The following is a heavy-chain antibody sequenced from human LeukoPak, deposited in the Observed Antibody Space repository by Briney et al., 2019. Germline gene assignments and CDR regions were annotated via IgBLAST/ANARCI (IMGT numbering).Heavy chain of an antibody. CDR1: GFTFSSYS. CDR2: ISSSSSTI. V-gene: IGHV3-48*04. CDR3: TRDPLEVVIADNFDY. J-gene: IGHJ4*02. D-gene: IGHD2-21*01. Sequence: PGGSLRLSCAASGFTFSSYSMNWVRQAPGKGLEWVSYISSSSSTIYYADSVKGRFTVSRDNRNDSVYLQMSSVRVGDTAVYYCTRDPLEVVIADNFDYWGQGTLVTVSS.